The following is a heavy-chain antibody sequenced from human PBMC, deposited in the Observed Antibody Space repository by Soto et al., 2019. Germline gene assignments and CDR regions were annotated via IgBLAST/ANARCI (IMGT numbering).Heavy chain of an antibody. D-gene: IGHD3-3*01. CDR1: GGSISSGDYY. CDR2: IYYSGST. J-gene: IGHJ4*02. V-gene: IGHV4-30-4*01. Sequence: PSETLSLTCTVSGGSISSGDYYWSWIRQPPGKGLEWIGYIYYSGSTYYNPSLKSRVTISVDTSKNQFSLKLSSVTAADTAVYYCARAWSDFGVVSTTLFDYWGQGTLVTVSS. CDR3: ARAWSDFGVVSTTLFDY.